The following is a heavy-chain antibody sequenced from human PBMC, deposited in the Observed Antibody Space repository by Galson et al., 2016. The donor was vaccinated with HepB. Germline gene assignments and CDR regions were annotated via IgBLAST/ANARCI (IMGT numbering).Heavy chain of an antibody. D-gene: IGHD6-19*01. CDR2: ISSSSPYT. CDR1: GFTFSDYY. V-gene: IGHV3-11*05. J-gene: IGHJ4*02. CDR3: ARGRSGAMAGTYYFDY. Sequence: SLRLSCAASGFTFSDYYMTWIRQAPGKGLEWVSYISSSSPYTNYADSVQGRFTISRDNAQNSLYLQMNSLRAEDTAVYYCARGRSGAMAGTYYFDYWGQGTLVTVSS.